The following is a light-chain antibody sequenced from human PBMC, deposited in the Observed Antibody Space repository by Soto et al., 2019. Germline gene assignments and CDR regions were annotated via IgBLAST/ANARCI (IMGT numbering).Light chain of an antibody. CDR1: RSNIGSNY. Sequence: QSVLTQPPSASGPPGQRITISCSGRRSNIGSNYVYWFRQLPGTAPKLLMYANNHRPSGGADRVSGSNSGTSASLAISGLRSEDEDDYYCAAWDDTLSGWVFGGGTKLTVL. CDR2: ANN. CDR3: AAWDDTLSGWV. J-gene: IGLJ3*02. V-gene: IGLV1-47*02.